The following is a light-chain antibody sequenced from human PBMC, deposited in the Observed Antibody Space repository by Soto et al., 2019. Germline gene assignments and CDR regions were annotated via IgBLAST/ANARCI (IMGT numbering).Light chain of an antibody. CDR1: QSVSSSF. V-gene: IGKV3-20*01. Sequence: EIVLTQSPGTLSLSPGERATLSCRASQSVSSSFLAWYQQKPGQAPRLLIYGASSRATGIQDRFGGSGSGTDFTLTISGLEPEDFAVYYCQQYDSSPRTFGEGTKVEVK. J-gene: IGKJ1*01. CDR3: QQYDSSPRT. CDR2: GAS.